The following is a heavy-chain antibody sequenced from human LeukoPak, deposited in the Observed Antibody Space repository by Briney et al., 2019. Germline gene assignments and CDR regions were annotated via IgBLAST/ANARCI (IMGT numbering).Heavy chain of an antibody. D-gene: IGHD2-21*01. Sequence: SQTLSLTCAISGDSVSSNSAAWNWSRQSPSRGLEWLGRTYCRSKWYNDYAVSVKSRITLNPDTSKNQFSLQLDSVTPEDTAVYYCCHSLSGRTGAFDIWGRGIVVTVSS. CDR3: CHSLSGRTGAFDI. CDR2: TYCRSKWYN. CDR1: GDSVSSNSAA. V-gene: IGHV6-1*01. J-gene: IGHJ3*02.